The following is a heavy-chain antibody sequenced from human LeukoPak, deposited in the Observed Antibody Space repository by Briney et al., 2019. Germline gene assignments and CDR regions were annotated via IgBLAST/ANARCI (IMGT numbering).Heavy chain of an antibody. CDR3: PRHDQQQVDY. D-gene: IGHD6-13*01. CDR1: GYIFTSYW. CDR2: IYPGDSDT. V-gene: IGHV5-51*01. Sequence: PGESLQISCKGSGYIFTSYWIGWVRQMPGKGLEWMGIIYPGDSDTRYSPSFQGQVTISADKSISTAYLQWSSLKASDTAMYYCPRHDQQQVDYWGQGTLGTVSS. J-gene: IGHJ4*02.